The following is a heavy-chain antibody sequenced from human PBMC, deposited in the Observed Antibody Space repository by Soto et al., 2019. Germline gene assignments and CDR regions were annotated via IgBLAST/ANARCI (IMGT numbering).Heavy chain of an antibody. J-gene: IGHJ6*02. V-gene: IGHV1-46*01. D-gene: IGHD6-13*01. CDR3: ASEGMRLAAAGPDSLYGMDV. CDR1: GYTFTSYY. CDR2: INPSGGST. Sequence: QVQLVQSGAEVKKPGASVKVSCKASGYTFTSYYMHWVRQAPGQGLEWMGIINPSGGSTSYSQKFQGRVTMTRDTSTSTVYMELSSLGSEDTAVYYCASEGMRLAAAGPDSLYGMDVWGQGTTVTVSS.